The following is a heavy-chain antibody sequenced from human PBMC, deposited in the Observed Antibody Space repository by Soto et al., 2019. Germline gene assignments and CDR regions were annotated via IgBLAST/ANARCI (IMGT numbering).Heavy chain of an antibody. Sequence: ASVKVSCKASGYTFTSYYMHWVRQAPGQGLEWMGIINPSGGSTSYAQKFQGRVTMTRDTSTSTVYMELSSLRSEDTAVYYCARDFVLXYDILTGYPSGLVNWGQGTLVTVSS. CDR1: GYTFTSYY. CDR2: INPSGGST. CDR3: ARDFVLXYDILTGYPSGLVN. V-gene: IGHV1-46*01. J-gene: IGHJ4*02. D-gene: IGHD3-9*01.